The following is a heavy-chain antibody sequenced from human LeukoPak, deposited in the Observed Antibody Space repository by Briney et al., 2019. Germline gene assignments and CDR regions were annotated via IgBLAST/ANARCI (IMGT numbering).Heavy chain of an antibody. V-gene: IGHV3-23*01. CDR1: GFTLSSYA. J-gene: IGHJ4*02. CDR2: ISGSGGST. CDR3: AKDKIVGAIFRFDY. Sequence: GGSLRLSCAASGFTLSSYAMSWVRQAPGKGLEWVSGISGSGGSTDYADSVKGRFTISRDNSKNTLYLQMNSLRAEDTAVYYCAKDKIVGAIFRFDYWGQGTLVTVSS. D-gene: IGHD1-26*01.